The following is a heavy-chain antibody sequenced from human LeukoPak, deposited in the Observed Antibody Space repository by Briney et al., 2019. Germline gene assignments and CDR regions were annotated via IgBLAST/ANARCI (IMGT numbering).Heavy chain of an antibody. J-gene: IGHJ4*02. CDR3: ARRVHGSGSYLLYYFDY. CDR2: IYYSGST. Sequence: ASETLSLTCTVSGGSISSSSYYWGWIRQPPGKGLEWIGSIYYSGSTYYNPSLKSRVTISVDTSKNQFSLKLSSVTAADTAVYYCARRVHGSGSYLLYYFDYWGQGTLVTVSS. D-gene: IGHD3-10*01. CDR1: GGSISSSSYY. V-gene: IGHV4-39*01.